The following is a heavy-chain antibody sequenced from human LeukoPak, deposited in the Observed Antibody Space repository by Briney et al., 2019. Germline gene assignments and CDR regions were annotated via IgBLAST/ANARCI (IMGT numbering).Heavy chain of an antibody. CDR2: ISGSGGST. CDR1: GFTFSSYG. J-gene: IGHJ2*01. D-gene: IGHD3-10*01. Sequence: GSLRLSCAASGFTFSSYGMSWVRQAPGKGLEWVSAISGSGGSTYYADSVKGRFTISRDNSKNTLYLQMNSLRVEDTAIYYCARVRGYSGSGTFWYFDLWGRGTLVTVSS. V-gene: IGHV3-23*01. CDR3: ARVRGYSGSGTFWYFDL.